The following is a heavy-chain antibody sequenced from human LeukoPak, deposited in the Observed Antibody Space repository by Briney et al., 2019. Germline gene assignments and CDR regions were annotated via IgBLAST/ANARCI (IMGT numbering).Heavy chain of an antibody. CDR2: IYRSGST. CDR1: GYSISSGYH. D-gene: IGHD2-2*01. CDR3: AREIRYCSSTSCYGGYGMDV. J-gene: IGHJ6*04. Sequence: SETLSLTCAVSGYSISSGYHWGWIRQPPGKGLEWIGSIYRSGSTYYNPSLKSRVTISVDTSKNQFSLNLSSVTAADTAVYYCAREIRYCSSTSCYGGYGMDVWGKGTTVTVSS. V-gene: IGHV4-38-2*01.